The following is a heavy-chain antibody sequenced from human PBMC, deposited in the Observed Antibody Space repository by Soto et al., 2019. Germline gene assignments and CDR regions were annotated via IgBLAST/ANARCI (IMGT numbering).Heavy chain of an antibody. J-gene: IGHJ6*02. V-gene: IGHV3-53*01. CDR1: GVTVSSTY. D-gene: IGHD3-10*01. Sequence: PGGSLRLSCAASGVTVSSTYMSWVRQAPGKGLEWVSVIYSGGSTYYADSVKGRFTISRDNSKNTLYLQMNSLRAEDTAVYYCARDPYGSGVYGMDVWGQGATVTVSS. CDR3: ARDPYGSGVYGMDV. CDR2: IYSGGST.